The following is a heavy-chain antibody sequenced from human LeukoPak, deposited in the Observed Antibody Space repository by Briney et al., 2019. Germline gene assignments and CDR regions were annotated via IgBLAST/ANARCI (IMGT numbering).Heavy chain of an antibody. J-gene: IGHJ6*02. CDR2: IIPIFGTA. CDR1: GGTFSSYA. CDR3: ARERIVVVVAATSPYYYGMDV. D-gene: IGHD2-15*01. V-gene: IGHV1-69*13. Sequence: SVKVSCKASGGTFSSYAISWVRQAPGQGLEWMGGIIPIFGTANYAQKFQGRVTITADESTSTAYMELSSLRSEDTAVYYCARERIVVVVAATSPYYYGMDVWGQGTTVTVSS.